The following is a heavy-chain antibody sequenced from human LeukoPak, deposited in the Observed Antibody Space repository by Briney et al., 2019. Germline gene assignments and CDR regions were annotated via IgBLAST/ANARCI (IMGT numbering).Heavy chain of an antibody. Sequence: GGSLRLSCVASGFIVSNNDMSWVRQAPGKGLEWVSVIDRGGRTFYPDSVKDRFTISRDNSKNTLYLQMNSLRSDDTAVYYCATAGKSYYDFWSGYLDYYYYYYMDVWGKGTTVTVSS. V-gene: IGHV3-53*05. D-gene: IGHD3-3*01. CDR2: IDRGGRT. CDR3: ATAGKSYYDFWSGYLDYYYYYYMDV. J-gene: IGHJ6*03. CDR1: GFIVSNND.